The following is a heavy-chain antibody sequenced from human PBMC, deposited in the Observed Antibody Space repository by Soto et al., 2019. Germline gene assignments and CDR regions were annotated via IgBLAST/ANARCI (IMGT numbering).Heavy chain of an antibody. V-gene: IGHV1-18*04. CDR1: GYTFTSYG. J-gene: IGHJ4*02. CDR2: ISTYNGNT. D-gene: IGHD3-3*01. CDR3: ARLLFLEWFDDY. Sequence: GASVKVSCKTSGYTFTSYGISWVRQAPGQGLEWMGWISTYNGNTNYAQKFLGRATMTTDTSTTTAYMELRSLKSDDTAVYYCARLLFLEWFDDYWGQGTLVTVSS.